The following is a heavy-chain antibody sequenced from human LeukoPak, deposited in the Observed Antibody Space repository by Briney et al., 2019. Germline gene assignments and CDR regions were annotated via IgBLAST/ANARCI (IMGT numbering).Heavy chain of an antibody. D-gene: IGHD2-2*01. J-gene: IGHJ3*02. CDR3: AKDIVKDIVVVPAADALRVDAFDI. CDR2: ISWNSGSI. Sequence: GRSLRLSCAASGFTFDDYAMHWVRQAPGKGLEWVSGISWNSGSIGYADSVKGRFTISRDNAKNSLYLQMNSLRAEDMALYYCAKDIVKDIVVVPAADALRVDAFDIWGQGTMVTVSS. V-gene: IGHV3-9*03. CDR1: GFTFDDYA.